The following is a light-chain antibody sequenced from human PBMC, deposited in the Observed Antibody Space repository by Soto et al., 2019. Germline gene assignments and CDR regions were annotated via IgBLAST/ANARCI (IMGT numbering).Light chain of an antibody. CDR2: DAS. CDR1: QSVSSY. V-gene: IGKV3-11*01. Sequence: EIVLTQSPATLSLSPGERATLSCRASQSVSSYLAWYQQKPGQGPRLLIYDASNSATGIPARFSGSGSGTDFPLTISSLEPEDFAVYYCQQRSNWPWTFGQGTKVEIK. CDR3: QQRSNWPWT. J-gene: IGKJ1*01.